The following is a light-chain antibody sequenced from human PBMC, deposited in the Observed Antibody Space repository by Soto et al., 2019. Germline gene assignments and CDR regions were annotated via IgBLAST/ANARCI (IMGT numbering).Light chain of an antibody. CDR1: MRDVGAYNL. CDR3: CSYAGFSTLV. V-gene: IGLV2-23*02. J-gene: IGLJ3*02. Sequence: QSVLTQPASVSGSPGQSITISCAGTMRDVGAYNLVSWYQQHPGRAPQLIIYEVRNRPSGISFRFSGSKSGNTVSLTISGLQAEDEADYFCCSYAGFSTLVFGGGTKVTVL. CDR2: EVR.